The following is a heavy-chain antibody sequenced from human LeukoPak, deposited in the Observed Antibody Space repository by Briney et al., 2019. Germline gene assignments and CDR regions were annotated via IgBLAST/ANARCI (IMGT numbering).Heavy chain of an antibody. CDR1: GFTFSTYA. D-gene: IGHD1-26*01. J-gene: IGHJ4*02. Sequence: GGSLRLSCAASGFTFSTYAMTWVRQAPEKGLEWVSSISDTGSRTYFADSVKGRFTISRDNAKNSLYLQMNSLRAEDTALYYCAKEGGRRRVGATTPFDFWGQGALVTVSS. CDR3: AKEGGRRRVGATTPFDF. CDR2: ISDTGSRT. V-gene: IGHV3-23*01.